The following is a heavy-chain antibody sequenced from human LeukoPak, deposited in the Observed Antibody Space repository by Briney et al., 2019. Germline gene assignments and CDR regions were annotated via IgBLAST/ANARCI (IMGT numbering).Heavy chain of an antibody. J-gene: IGHJ3*01. V-gene: IGHV4-59*11. D-gene: IGHD3-22*01. CDR3: ARLLDNDISGDPDTFDV. Sequence: SETLSLTCTVSGGSLSGHYWSWIRQPPGKRLEWIGYVSYTGRTKYNPSLQSRVTISIDTSKSQFSLKLTSETSADTAVYSCARLLDNDISGDPDTFDVWGQGTTVIVSS. CDR2: VSYTGRT. CDR1: GGSLSGHY.